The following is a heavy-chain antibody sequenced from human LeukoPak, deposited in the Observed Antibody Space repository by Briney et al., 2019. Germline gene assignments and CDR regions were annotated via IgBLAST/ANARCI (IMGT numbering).Heavy chain of an antibody. Sequence: GGSLRLSCTMSGFRSSSYGLYWVRQAPDRGLEWVAFTRPDKDDKYYSDSVRGRFTISRDNPKNTLYLQMNSLRVEDTALYFCAKGVSEWGNLGNWGQGTLVTVSS. CDR3: AKGVSEWGNLGN. V-gene: IGHV3-30*02. D-gene: IGHD7-27*01. J-gene: IGHJ4*02. CDR1: GFRSSSYG. CDR2: TRPDKDDK.